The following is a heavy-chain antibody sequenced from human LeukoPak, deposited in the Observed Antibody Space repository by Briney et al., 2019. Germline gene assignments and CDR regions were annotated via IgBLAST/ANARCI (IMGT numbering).Heavy chain of an antibody. CDR3: ARVRQWLVPTFDY. CDR2: INSDGSST. J-gene: IGHJ4*02. D-gene: IGHD6-19*01. Sequence: GGSLRLSCAASGFTFSSYWMHWVRHAPGKGLVWVSRINSDGSSTRYADSVKGRFTISRDNAKNTLYLQMNSLRAEDTAVYYGARVRQWLVPTFDYWGQGTLVTVSS. V-gene: IGHV3-74*01. CDR1: GFTFSSYW.